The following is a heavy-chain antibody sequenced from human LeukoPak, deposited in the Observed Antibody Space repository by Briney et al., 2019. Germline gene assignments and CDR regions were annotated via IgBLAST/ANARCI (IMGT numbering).Heavy chain of an antibody. J-gene: IGHJ3*02. CDR1: GGSMTNSY. D-gene: IGHD3-10*01. CDR2: IYFTGST. V-gene: IGHV4-59*12. Sequence: SETLSLTCTVSGGSMTNSYWGWIRQPPGKGLEWLGYIYFTGSTNSNPSLKSRVTISLDTSKNQLSLRLTSVTAADTAVYYCARDLEARGASDAFDIWGQGTMVTVSS. CDR3: ARDLEARGASDAFDI.